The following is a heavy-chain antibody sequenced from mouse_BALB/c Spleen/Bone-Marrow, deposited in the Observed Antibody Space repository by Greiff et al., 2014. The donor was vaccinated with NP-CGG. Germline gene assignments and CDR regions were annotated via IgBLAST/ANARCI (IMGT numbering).Heavy chain of an antibody. V-gene: IGHV1-69*01. CDR1: GYTFTDYW. Sequence: QVQLQQSGAELVMPGASVKMSCKASGYTFTDYWMHWVKQRPGQGLEWIGAIDTSDSYTSYNQKFKGKATLTVDESSSTAYMQLSSLTSEDSAVYYCARRRGWAMDYWGQGTSVTVSS. CDR3: ARRRGWAMDY. J-gene: IGHJ4*01. D-gene: IGHD1-1*02. CDR2: IDTSDSYT.